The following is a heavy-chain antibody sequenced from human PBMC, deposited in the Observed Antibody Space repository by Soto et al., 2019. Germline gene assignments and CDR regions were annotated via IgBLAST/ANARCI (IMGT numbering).Heavy chain of an antibody. CDR2: ISWNSGSI. CDR1: GFTFDDYA. V-gene: IGHV3-9*01. D-gene: IGHD3-3*01. CDR3: AKATYYDFWSGYYTGGEHDAFDI. J-gene: IGHJ3*02. Sequence: GGSLRLSCAASGFTFDDYAMHWVRQAPGKGLEWVSGISWNSGSIGYADSVKGRFTISRDNAKNSLYLQMNSLRAEDTALYYCAKATYYDFWSGYYTGGEHDAFDIWGQGTMVTVSS.